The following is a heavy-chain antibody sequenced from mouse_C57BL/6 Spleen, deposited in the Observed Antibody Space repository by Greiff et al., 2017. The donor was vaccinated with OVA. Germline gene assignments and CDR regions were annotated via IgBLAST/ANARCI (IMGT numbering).Heavy chain of an antibody. J-gene: IGHJ4*01. Sequence: EVMLVESGGGLVKPGGSLKLSCAASVFTFSSYAMAWVRQTPEKRLEWVATISDGGSYTYYPDNVKGRFTISRDNAKNNLYLQMSHLKSEDTAMYYCARAFYYGHYVESAMDYWGQGTSVTVSS. CDR3: ARAFYYGHYVESAMDY. D-gene: IGHD2-1*01. CDR2: ISDGGSYT. CDR1: VFTFSSYA. V-gene: IGHV5-4*03.